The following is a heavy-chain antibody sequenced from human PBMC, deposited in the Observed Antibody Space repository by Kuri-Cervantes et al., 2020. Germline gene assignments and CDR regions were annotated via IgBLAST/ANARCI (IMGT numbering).Heavy chain of an antibody. Sequence: GESLKISCAASGFTFSSFAMSWVRQAPGKGLEWVSTLSGSGDSTYYADSVKGRFTISRDNSKNTLYLQMNSLRAEDTAVYYCAKGLYSSSWFDYWGQGTLVTVSS. D-gene: IGHD6-13*01. J-gene: IGHJ4*02. V-gene: IGHV3-23*01. CDR2: LSGSGDST. CDR3: AKGLYSSSWFDY. CDR1: GFTFSSFA.